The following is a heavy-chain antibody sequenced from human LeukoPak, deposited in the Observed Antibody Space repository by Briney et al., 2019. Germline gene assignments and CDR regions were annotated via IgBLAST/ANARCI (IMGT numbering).Heavy chain of an antibody. J-gene: IGHJ5*02. CDR2: ISNDGGGT. D-gene: IGHD3-22*01. V-gene: IGHV3-23*01. CDR3: AKGSSGYLVDL. Sequence: QSGGSLRLSCAASGFIFNNYGLIWVRQAPGKGLEWVSAISNDGGGTNYADFVKGRFTISRDNSKNTLFLQMNSLRAEDTALYYCAKGSSGYLVDLWGQGTLVTVSS. CDR1: GFIFNNYG.